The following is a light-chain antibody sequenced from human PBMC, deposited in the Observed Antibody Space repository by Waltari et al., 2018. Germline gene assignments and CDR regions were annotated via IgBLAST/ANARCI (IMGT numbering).Light chain of an antibody. CDR2: EGT. CDR3: CSYAVSSTWV. CDR1: SSDVGSYNL. J-gene: IGLJ3*02. V-gene: IGLV2-23*01. Sequence: QSALTQPASVSGSPGQSITISCTGTSSDVGSYNLVSWYQQNPGKAPKLMIYEGTKRPSGVSNRVSGSKSGNTASLTISGLQAEDEADYYCCSYAVSSTWVFGGGTKLTVL.